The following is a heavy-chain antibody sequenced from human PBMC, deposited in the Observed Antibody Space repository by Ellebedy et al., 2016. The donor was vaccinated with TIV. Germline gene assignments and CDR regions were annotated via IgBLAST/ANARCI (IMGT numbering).Heavy chain of an antibody. V-gene: IGHV3-74*01. J-gene: IGHJ3*02. CDR2: INSDGSST. CDR3: ARGVRYSSGQDAFDI. Sequence: GESLKISCAASGFTFSSYWMHWVRQAPGKGLVWVPRINSDGSSTSYADSVKGRLTISRDNAKNTLYLQMNSLRAEDTAVYYCARGVRYSSGQDAFDIWGQGTMVTVSS. CDR1: GFTFSSYW. D-gene: IGHD6-19*01.